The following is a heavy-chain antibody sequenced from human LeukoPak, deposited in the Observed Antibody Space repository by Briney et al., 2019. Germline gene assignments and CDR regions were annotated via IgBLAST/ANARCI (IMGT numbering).Heavy chain of an antibody. J-gene: IGHJ4*02. V-gene: IGHV3-15*01. CDR3: TTQRRIAASKRTRY. Sequence: GGSLRLSCAASGFTFSSYAMSWVRQAPGKGLEWVGRIKSKTDGGTTDYAAPVKGRFTISRDDSKNTLYLQMNSLRTEDTAVYYCTTQRRIAASKRTRYWGQGTLVTVSS. CDR1: GFTFSSYA. CDR2: IKSKTDGGTT. D-gene: IGHD6-13*01.